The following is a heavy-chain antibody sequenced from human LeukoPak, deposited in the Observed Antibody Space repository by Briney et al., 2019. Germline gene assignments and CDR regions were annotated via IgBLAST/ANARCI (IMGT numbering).Heavy chain of an antibody. CDR3: AKDRSIYYRDPHY. J-gene: IGHJ4*02. V-gene: IGHV3-30*18. CDR1: GFTFSSYG. Sequence: GRSLRLSCAASGFTFSSYGMHWVRQAPGKGLEWEAVISYDGSNKYYADSVKGRFTISRDNSKNTLYQQMNRLRAEDTAVYYRAKDRSIYYRDPHYWGQGTLVTVSS. D-gene: IGHD3-22*01. CDR2: ISYDGSNK.